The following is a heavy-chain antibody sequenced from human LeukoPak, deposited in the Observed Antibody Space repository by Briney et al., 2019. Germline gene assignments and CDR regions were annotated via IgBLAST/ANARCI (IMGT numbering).Heavy chain of an antibody. J-gene: IGHJ4*02. CDR2: ISTSGSTK. V-gene: IGHV3-48*03. CDR3: ARRYCSSTSCTLDY. CDR1: GFTLSSYE. D-gene: IGHD2-2*01. Sequence: PGGSLRLSCAASGFTLSSYEVNWVRQAPGKRLEWVSYISTSGSTKYYADSVKGRFTISRDNAENSLYLQMNSLRAEDTAVYYCARRYCSSTSCTLDYWGQGTLVTVSS.